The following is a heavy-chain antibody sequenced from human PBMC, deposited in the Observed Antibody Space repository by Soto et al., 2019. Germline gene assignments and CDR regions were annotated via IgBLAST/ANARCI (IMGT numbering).Heavy chain of an antibody. CDR3: ARDSSDYYGFDY. Sequence: QITLKESGPTLVKPTQTLTLTCTFSGFSLSTSGVAVGWIRQPPGKALEWLALIYWDDDKRYSPSLKSRLTITKDTSKHQVVLTMSNMDPVDTATYYWARDSSDYYGFDYWGQGTLVTVSS. CDR2: IYWDDDK. D-gene: IGHD3-22*01. CDR1: GFSLSTSGVA. V-gene: IGHV2-5*02. J-gene: IGHJ4*02.